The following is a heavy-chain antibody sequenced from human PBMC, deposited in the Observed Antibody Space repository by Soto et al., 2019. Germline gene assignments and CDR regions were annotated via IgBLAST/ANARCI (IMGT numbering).Heavy chain of an antibody. D-gene: IGHD1-26*01. J-gene: IGHJ3*02. CDR1: GFTFSSYE. CDR2: ISSSGSTI. Sequence: GGSLRLSCAASGFTFSSYEMNWVRQAPGKGLEWVSYISSSGSTIYYADSVKGRFTISRDNAKNSLYLQMNSLRAEDTAVYYCARDRATNSSGSYFIDAFDIWGQGTMVTVSS. CDR3: ARDRATNSSGSYFIDAFDI. V-gene: IGHV3-48*03.